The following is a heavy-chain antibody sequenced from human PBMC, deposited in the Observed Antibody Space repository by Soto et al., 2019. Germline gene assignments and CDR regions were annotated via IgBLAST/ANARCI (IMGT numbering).Heavy chain of an antibody. V-gene: IGHV3-74*01. CDR3: ARGWFGPDV. Sequence: EVQLVESGGGLVQPGGSLRLSCAASGFTLSGRSMHWVRQAPGKGLVWVSGIDNAGTDSTYADSVKGRFTSSRDNAKNMLYLQMNILIVEDTAVSYCARGWFGPDVWGKGTTVTVSS. CDR2: IDNAGTDS. CDR1: GFTLSGRS. J-gene: IGHJ6*04. D-gene: IGHD3-10*01.